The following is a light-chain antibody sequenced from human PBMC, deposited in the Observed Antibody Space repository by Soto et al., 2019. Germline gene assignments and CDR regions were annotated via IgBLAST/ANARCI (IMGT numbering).Light chain of an antibody. CDR3: QQYNSILYT. J-gene: IGKJ2*01. Sequence: DIQMTQSPSTLSASVGDRVTITCRASQSISSWLAWYQQKPGKAPKLLIYDASSLESGVPSRFSGSGSGTEFTLTTSSLQPDDFATYYCQQYNSILYTFGQGTKLEIK. V-gene: IGKV1-5*01. CDR2: DAS. CDR1: QSISSW.